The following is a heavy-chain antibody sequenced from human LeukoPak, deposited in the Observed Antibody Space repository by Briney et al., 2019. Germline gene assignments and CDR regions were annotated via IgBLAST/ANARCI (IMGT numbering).Heavy chain of an antibody. Sequence: PSETRSPTGTVSGVSISSSNSYWGWIRQPPGKGLEWIGSIYYSGNTYYNASLKSRVTISVATSNNQFPLKLTPVTAAATAVCYRAKAGRIWLRPASRARGADIWGQGTMVTVSS. CDR3: AKAGRIWLRPASRARGADI. J-gene: IGHJ3*02. CDR1: GVSISSSNSY. CDR2: IYYSGNT. V-gene: IGHV4-39*06. D-gene: IGHD5-18*01.